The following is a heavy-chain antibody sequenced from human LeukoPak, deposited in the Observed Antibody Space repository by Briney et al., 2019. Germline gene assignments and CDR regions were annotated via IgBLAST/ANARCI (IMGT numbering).Heavy chain of an antibody. CDR1: GGSVRSGNYF. CDR3: ARSRAFNSGAFDP. D-gene: IGHD1-26*01. J-gene: IGHJ5*02. V-gene: IGHV4-61*01. Sequence: SETLSLTCTVSGGSVRSGNYFWSWIRQSPGKGLEWIGYIYFRGNTKYSPALESRVTISEDPSKNQFSLRLTSLTAADTAVYYCARSRAFNSGAFDPWGQGSLVTVSS. CDR2: IYFRGNT.